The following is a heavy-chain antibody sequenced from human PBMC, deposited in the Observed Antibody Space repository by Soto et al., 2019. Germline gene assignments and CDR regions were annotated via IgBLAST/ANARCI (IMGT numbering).Heavy chain of an antibody. D-gene: IGHD6-19*01. Sequence: GGSLRLSCAASGFTFSSYAMSWVRQAPGKGLEWVSAISGSGGSTYYVDSVKGRFTISRDNSKNTLYLQMNSLRAEDTAVYYCAKDTEPLSGWQIDYWGQGTLVTVSS. CDR3: AKDTEPLSGWQIDY. V-gene: IGHV3-23*01. CDR1: GFTFSSYA. CDR2: ISGSGGST. J-gene: IGHJ4*02.